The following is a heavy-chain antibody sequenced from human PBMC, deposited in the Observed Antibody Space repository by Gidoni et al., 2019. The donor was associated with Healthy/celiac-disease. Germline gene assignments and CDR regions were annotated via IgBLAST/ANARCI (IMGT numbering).Heavy chain of an antibody. V-gene: IGHV3-21*01. CDR1: GCTTSSYS. D-gene: IGHD1-26*01. CDR3: ARGVGATTNDAFDI. CDR2: IRSISSYI. J-gene: IGHJ3*02. Sequence: EVQPVESGGGLAKPGGSLRPSCAASGCTTSSYSMNWVRRAPGKGLEWVSSIRSISSYIYYADSLTGRFTISRYNAKNSLYLQMNGLRAEDTAVYYCARGVGATTNDAFDIWGQVTMVTVSS.